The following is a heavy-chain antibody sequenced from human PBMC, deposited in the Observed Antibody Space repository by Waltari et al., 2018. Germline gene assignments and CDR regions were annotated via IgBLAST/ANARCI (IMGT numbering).Heavy chain of an antibody. CDR1: GLIFSDAG. CDR3: TTGHNT. V-gene: IGHV3-15*01. D-gene: IGHD1-1*01. Sequence: VQLVESGGGLVKRGGSLRLSCAASGLIFSDAGVSWIRQSPGKGLEWVGRIKSETDGGTTDYAAPVKGRFTISRDGSNNTLYLRMSSLKTEDSAVYYCTTGHNTWGQGTLVTVSS. CDR2: IKSETDGGTT. J-gene: IGHJ5*02.